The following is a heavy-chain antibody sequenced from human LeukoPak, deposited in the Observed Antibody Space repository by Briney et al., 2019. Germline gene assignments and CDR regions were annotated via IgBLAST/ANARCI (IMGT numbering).Heavy chain of an antibody. CDR1: TFTLNNYW. Sequence: PWGSLRLSCTASTFTLNNYWMSWVRQAPGKGLEWVANIKQDGSEKYYVDSVKGRFTISRDNAKNSLYLQMNSLRAEDTAVYYCASRAGYTGSWSAFDYWGQGTLVTVSS. CDR2: IKQDGSEK. J-gene: IGHJ4*02. D-gene: IGHD6-13*01. CDR3: ASRAGYTGSWSAFDY. V-gene: IGHV3-7*05.